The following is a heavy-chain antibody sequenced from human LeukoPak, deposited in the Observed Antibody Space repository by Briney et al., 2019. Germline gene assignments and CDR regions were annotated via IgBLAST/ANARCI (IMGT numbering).Heavy chain of an antibody. CDR2: ISAYNGNT. J-gene: IGHJ4*02. V-gene: IGHV1-18*01. Sequence: ASVTVSFTASGYTFTIYGISWVRQAPGQGLEWMGWISAYNGNTNYAQKLQGRVTMTTDTSTSTAYMELRSLRSDDTAVYYCARGPDDGRGGYLFDYWGQGTLVTVSS. CDR3: ARGPDDGRGGYLFDY. D-gene: IGHD5-24*01. CDR1: GYTFTIYG.